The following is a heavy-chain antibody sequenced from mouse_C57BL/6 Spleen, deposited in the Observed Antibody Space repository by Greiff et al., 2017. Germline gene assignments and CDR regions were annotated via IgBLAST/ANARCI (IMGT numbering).Heavy chain of an antibody. V-gene: IGHV6-6*01. CDR3: TRKGPYYGSPDY. CDR2: IRNKANNHAT. J-gene: IGHJ2*01. CDR1: GFTFSDAW. Sequence: EVQGVESGGGLVQPGGSMKLSCAASGFTFSDAWMDWVRQSPEKGLEWVAEIRNKANNHATYYAESVKGRFTISRDDSKSSVYLQMNSLRAEDTGIYYCTRKGPYYGSPDYWGQGTTLTVSS. D-gene: IGHD1-1*01.